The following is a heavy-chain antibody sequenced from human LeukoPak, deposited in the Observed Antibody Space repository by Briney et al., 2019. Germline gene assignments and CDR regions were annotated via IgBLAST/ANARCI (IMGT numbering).Heavy chain of an antibody. CDR1: RFTFSNYL. CDR2: IKSDGSTT. CDR3: ARDGESTESWTSFDP. V-gene: IGHV3-74*01. J-gene: IGHJ5*02. Sequence: GGSLRHSCAASRFTFSNYLMHWVRQAPGKGLGXXXXIKSDGSTTSYAESVKGRFTISRDNAKNTLYLQMNSLRADDTAVYYCARDGESTESWTSFDPWGQGTLVTVSS. D-gene: IGHD7-27*01.